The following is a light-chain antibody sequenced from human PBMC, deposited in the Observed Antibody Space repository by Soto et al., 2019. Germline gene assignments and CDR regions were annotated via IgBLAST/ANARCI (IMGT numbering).Light chain of an antibody. CDR2: GAS. Sequence: EIVLTQSPGTLSLSPGERATLSCRASQSVSSSYLGWYLAWYQQKPGQAPRLLIYGASSRATGISDRFSGSWSGTDFTLHISGPEYEDFPVYYCQHYGSSSWTFGEGNKVEIK. J-gene: IGKJ1*01. CDR1: QSVSSSY. V-gene: IGKV3-20*01. CDR3: QHYGSSSWT.